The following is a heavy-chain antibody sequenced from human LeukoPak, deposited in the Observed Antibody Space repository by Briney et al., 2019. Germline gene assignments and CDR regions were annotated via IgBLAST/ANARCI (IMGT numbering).Heavy chain of an antibody. J-gene: IGHJ4*02. D-gene: IGHD1-14*01. V-gene: IGHV3-53*01. CDR1: GFTVSSNY. Sequence: GRSLRLSCAASGFTVSSNYMSWLRQAPGKGLEWVSVIYSGGSTYYADSVKGRFTISRDNSKNTLYLQMNSLRAEDTAVYYCARTRHVNWNHGRYYFDYWGQGTLVTVSS. CDR2: IYSGGST. CDR3: ARTRHVNWNHGRYYFDY.